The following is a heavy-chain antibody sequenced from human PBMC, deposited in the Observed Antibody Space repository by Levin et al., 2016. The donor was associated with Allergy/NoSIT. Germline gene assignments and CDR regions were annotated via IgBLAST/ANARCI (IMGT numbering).Heavy chain of an antibody. CDR2: ISYDGSNK. V-gene: IGHV3-30*18. D-gene: IGHD2-2*01. CDR1: GFTFSSYG. J-gene: IGHJ6*02. CDR3: AKEIVVVPAAIYYYGMDV. Sequence: GESLKISCAASGFTFSSYGMHWVRQAPGKGLEWVAVISYDGSNKYYADSVKGRFTISRDNSKNTLYLQMNSLRAEDTAVYYCAKEIVVVPAAIYYYGMDVWGQGTTVTVSS.